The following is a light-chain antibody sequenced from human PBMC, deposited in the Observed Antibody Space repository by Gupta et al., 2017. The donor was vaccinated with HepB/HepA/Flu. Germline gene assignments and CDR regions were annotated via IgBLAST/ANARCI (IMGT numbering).Light chain of an antibody. CDR1: NIGSKS. J-gene: IGLJ2*01. V-gene: IGLV3-21*04. CDR3: QVWDSSSDHLVV. Sequence: SYVLTQPPSVSVAPGKTARITCGGNNIGSKSVHWYQQKPGQAPVLVIYYDSDRPSGIPERFSGSNSGNTATLTISRVEAGDEADYYCQVWDSSSDHLVVFGGGTKLTVI. CDR2: YDS.